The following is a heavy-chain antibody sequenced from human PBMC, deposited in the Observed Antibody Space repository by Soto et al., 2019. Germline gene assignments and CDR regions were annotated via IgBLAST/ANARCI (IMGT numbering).Heavy chain of an antibody. J-gene: IGHJ6*02. Sequence: QVQLVQSGAEVKKPGASVKVSCKASGYTFTSYDINWVRQATGQGLEWMVWMNPNSGNTGYAQKVQGRVTMTRNPSLSTAYMDLRSLRSDDTAVYYCARGEVTTYYYFYYGMDVCGQGTTVTVSS. V-gene: IGHV1-8*01. CDR2: MNPNSGNT. CDR1: GYTFTSYD. CDR3: ARGEVTTYYYFYYGMDV. D-gene: IGHD4-17*01.